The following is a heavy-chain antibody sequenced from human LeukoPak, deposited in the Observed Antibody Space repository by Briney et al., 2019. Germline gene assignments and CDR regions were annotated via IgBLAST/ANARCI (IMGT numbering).Heavy chain of an antibody. J-gene: IGHJ6*03. CDR3: ARGIVEMATITLRDYYYYYYMDV. CDR1: GGSISSGSYY. Sequence: PSETLSLTCTVSGGSISSGSYYWSWIRQPAGKGLEWIGRIYTSGSTNYNPSLKSRVTISVDTSKNQFSLKLSSVTAADTAVYYCARGIVEMATITLRDYYYYYYMDVWGKGTTVTISS. V-gene: IGHV4-61*02. D-gene: IGHD5-24*01. CDR2: IYTSGST.